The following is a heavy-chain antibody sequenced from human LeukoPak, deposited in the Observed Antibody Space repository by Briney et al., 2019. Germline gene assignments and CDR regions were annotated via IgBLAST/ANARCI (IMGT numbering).Heavy chain of an antibody. J-gene: IGHJ4*02. CDR1: GFTFSDSH. CDR3: SRDPRHSDY. V-gene: IGHV3-11*01. Sequence: GGSLRLSCAASGFTFSDSHMTWIRQAPGKGLELLSYISGSSSDVNYIDSVRGRFTISRDNAKNSLHLHMNSLTVEDTAVYYCSRDPRHSDYWGQGTLVTVSS. CDR2: ISGSSSDV.